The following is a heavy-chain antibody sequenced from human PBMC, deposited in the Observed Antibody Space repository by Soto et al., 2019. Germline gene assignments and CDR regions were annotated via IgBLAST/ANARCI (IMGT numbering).Heavy chain of an antibody. CDR1: GFTFSSYA. CDR2: ISYDGSNK. CDR3: ARGDSGSGSAFDI. Sequence: PGGSLRLSCAASGFTFSSYAMHWVRQAPGKGLEWVAIISYDGSNKYYADSVEGRFTISRDNSKNTLYLQMNSLRAEDTAVYYCARGDSGSGSAFDIWGQGTMVTVSS. J-gene: IGHJ3*02. D-gene: IGHD3-10*01. V-gene: IGHV3-30-3*01.